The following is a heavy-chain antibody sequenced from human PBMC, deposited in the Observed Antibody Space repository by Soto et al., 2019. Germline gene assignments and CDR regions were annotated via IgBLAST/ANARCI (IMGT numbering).Heavy chain of an antibody. CDR2: IIPIFGTA. Sequence: QVQLVQSGAEVKKPGSSVKVSCKASGGTFSSYAISWVRQAPGQGLEWMGGIIPIFGTANYAQKFQGRVTITADKSTSTAYMELSSLSSEDTAVYYCARAGESIAARRYYYGMDVWGQGTTVTVSS. V-gene: IGHV1-69*06. CDR3: ARAGESIAARRYYYGMDV. D-gene: IGHD6-6*01. CDR1: GGTFSSYA. J-gene: IGHJ6*02.